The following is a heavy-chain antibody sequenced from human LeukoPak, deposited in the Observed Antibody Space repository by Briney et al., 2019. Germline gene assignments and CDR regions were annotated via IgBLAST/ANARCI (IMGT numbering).Heavy chain of an antibody. J-gene: IGHJ4*02. CDR1: GGSISSGSYY. V-gene: IGHV4-61*02. Sequence: SETLSLTCTVSGGSISSGSYYWSWIRQPAEKGLEWIGRIYTSGSTNYNPSLKSRVTISVDTSKNQFSLKLSSVTAADTAVYYCARERYSYGLGYWGQGTLVTVSS. D-gene: IGHD5-18*01. CDR2: IYTSGST. CDR3: ARERYSYGLGY.